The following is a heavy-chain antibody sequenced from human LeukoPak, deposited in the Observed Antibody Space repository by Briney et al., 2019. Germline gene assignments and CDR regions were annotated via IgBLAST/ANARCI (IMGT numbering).Heavy chain of an antibody. CDR3: AREFDYYGDY. J-gene: IGHJ4*02. CDR1: GYTFTSYY. Sequence: ASVKVSCKASGYTFTSYYMQWVRQAPGQGLEWMGIINPSGGSTTYAQKFQGRVTMTRDTSTSTVYMDLSRLRSEDTAVYYYAREFDYYGDYWGQGTLVTVAS. CDR2: INPSGGST. D-gene: IGHD3-10*01. V-gene: IGHV1-46*01.